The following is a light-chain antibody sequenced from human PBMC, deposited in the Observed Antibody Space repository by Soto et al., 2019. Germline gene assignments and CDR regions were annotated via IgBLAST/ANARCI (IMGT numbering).Light chain of an antibody. CDR3: QQRSNWPRTWT. CDR2: DAS. CDR1: QSVSSY. Sequence: EIVLTQSAATLSLPPGERATLSCRASQSVSSYLAWYQQKPGQAPRLLIYDASNRATGIPARFSGSGSGTDFTLTISSLEPEDFAVYYCQQRSNWPRTWTFGQGTKVDIK. V-gene: IGKV3-11*01. J-gene: IGKJ1*01.